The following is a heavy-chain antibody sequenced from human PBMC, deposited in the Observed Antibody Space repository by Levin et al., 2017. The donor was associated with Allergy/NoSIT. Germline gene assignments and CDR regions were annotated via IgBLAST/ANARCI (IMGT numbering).Heavy chain of an antibody. CDR1: GFTFSNYW. D-gene: IGHD6-19*01. CDR3: ARGHASGWPFDAFDM. CDR2: INNDGSST. J-gene: IGHJ3*02. V-gene: IGHV3-74*01. Sequence: GGSLRLSCAASGFTFSNYWMHWVRQAPGKGLVWFSRINNDGSSTIYADSVEGRFTVSRDNAKNTVYLQMSSLRAEDTAVYYCARGHASGWPFDAFDMWGQGTTVTVSS.